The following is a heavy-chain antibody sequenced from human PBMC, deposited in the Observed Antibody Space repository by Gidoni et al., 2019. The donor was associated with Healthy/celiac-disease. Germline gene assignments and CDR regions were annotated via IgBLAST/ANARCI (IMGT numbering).Heavy chain of an antibody. CDR1: GFTFSSYA. CDR3: AKFRQQLFYFDY. D-gene: IGHD6-13*01. Sequence: EVQLLESGGGLVQPGGSLSLSCAASGFTFSSYAMSWVRQAPGKGLEWVSAISGSGGSTYYADSVKGRFTISRDNSKNTLYLQMNSLRAEDTAVYYCAKFRQQLFYFDYWGQGTLVTVSS. V-gene: IGHV3-23*01. J-gene: IGHJ4*02. CDR2: ISGSGGST.